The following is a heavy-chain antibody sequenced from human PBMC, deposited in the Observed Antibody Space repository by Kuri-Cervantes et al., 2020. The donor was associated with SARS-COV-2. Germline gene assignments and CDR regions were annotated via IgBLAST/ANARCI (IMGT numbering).Heavy chain of an antibody. CDR1: GFTFRSSH. V-gene: IGHV3-48*01. CDR3: AKASPTSYSSGWYAHY. Sequence: GGSLRLSCAASGFTFRSSHMNWVRQAPGKGLEWISSISDWSLNIYYADSVKGRFNISRDNAKNSLFLQMNSLRAEDTAVYYCAKASPTSYSSGWYAHYWGQGTLVTVSS. J-gene: IGHJ4*02. CDR2: ISDWSLNI. D-gene: IGHD6-19*01.